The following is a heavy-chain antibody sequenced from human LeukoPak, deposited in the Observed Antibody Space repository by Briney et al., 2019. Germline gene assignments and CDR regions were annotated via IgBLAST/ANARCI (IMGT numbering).Heavy chain of an antibody. CDR3: ARDRKRTYYYGSGSYYKVHWFDP. D-gene: IGHD3-10*01. CDR1: GYTFTSYG. Sequence: ASVKVSCKASGYTFTSYGISWVRQAPGQGLEWMGWISAYNGNTNYAQKLQGRVTMTTGTSTSTAYMELRSLRSDDTAVYYCARDRKRTYYYGSGSYYKVHWFDPWGQGTLVTVSS. V-gene: IGHV1-18*01. CDR2: ISAYNGNT. J-gene: IGHJ5*02.